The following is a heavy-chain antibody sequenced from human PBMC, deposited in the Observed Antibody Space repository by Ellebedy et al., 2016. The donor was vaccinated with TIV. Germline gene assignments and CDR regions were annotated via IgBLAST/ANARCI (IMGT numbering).Heavy chain of an antibody. CDR1: GFTFDDYA. CDR3: ARTITFGGVIAYYYGMDV. D-gene: IGHD3-16*02. J-gene: IGHJ6*02. V-gene: IGHV3-9*01. CDR2: ISWNSGSI. Sequence: GGSLRLXXAASGFTFDDYAMHWVRQAPGKGLEWVSGISWNSGSIGYADSVKGRFTISRDNAKNTLYLQMNSLRAEDTAVYYCARTITFGGVIAYYYGMDVWGQGTTVTVSS.